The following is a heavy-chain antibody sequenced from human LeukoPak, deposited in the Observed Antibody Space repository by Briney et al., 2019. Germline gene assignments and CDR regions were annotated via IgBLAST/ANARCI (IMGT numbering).Heavy chain of an antibody. D-gene: IGHD2-15*01. Sequence: GGSLRLSCAASGFTFSNAWMSWVRQAPGKGLEWVGRIKSKTDGGTTDYAAPVKGRFTISRDDSKNTLYLQMNSLRAEDTAVYYCAKDPRGVVVVAVRMDVWGQGTTVTVSS. V-gene: IGHV3-15*01. CDR2: IKSKTDGGTT. CDR3: AKDPRGVVVVAVRMDV. CDR1: GFTFSNAW. J-gene: IGHJ6*02.